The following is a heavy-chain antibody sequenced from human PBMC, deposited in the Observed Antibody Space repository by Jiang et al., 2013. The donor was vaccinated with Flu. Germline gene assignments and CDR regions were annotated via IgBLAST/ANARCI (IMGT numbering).Heavy chain of an antibody. D-gene: IGHD2-21*01. CDR1: ESPSMTYP. CDR3: ANYRWGWDALDI. J-gene: IGHJ3*02. Sequence: EVKRPGASVKVSCRVSESPSMTYPYTGCDRLLEKGLSGMGGFDPEDGKIISAQKFQGRISMTEDTSTDTAYMELSSLRSEDTAVYYCANYRWGWDALDIWGQGTMVTVSS. V-gene: IGHV1-24*01. CDR2: FDPEDGKI.